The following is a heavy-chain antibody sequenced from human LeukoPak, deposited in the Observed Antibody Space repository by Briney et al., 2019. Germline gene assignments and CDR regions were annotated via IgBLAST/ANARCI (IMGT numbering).Heavy chain of an antibody. D-gene: IGHD2-15*01. CDR1: GGSISSYY. CDR3: ARAGYCSGGSCPPYSHYGMDV. CDR2: IDTSGST. J-gene: IGHJ6*02. V-gene: IGHV4-4*07. Sequence: SETLSLTCTVSGGSISSYYWSWIRQPAGKGLEWSGRIDTSGSTNYNPSLKSRVTMSVGTSKNQFSLQLSSVTAADTAVYYCARAGYCSGGSCPPYSHYGMDVWGQGTTVTVSS.